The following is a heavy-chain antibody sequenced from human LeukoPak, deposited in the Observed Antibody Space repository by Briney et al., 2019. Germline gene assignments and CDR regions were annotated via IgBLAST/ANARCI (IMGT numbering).Heavy chain of an antibody. Sequence: PSETLSLTCTVSGGSISSDYWCRIRQPLGERLEWIGYIYYSGSTNYNPSLKSRVPISVDTSKNQFSLKLSSVTAADTAVYYCARGTRDAAFDIWGQGTMVTVSS. J-gene: IGHJ3*02. V-gene: IGHV4-59*01. CDR2: IYYSGST. CDR3: ARGTRDAAFDI. CDR1: GGSISSDY. D-gene: IGHD1-14*01.